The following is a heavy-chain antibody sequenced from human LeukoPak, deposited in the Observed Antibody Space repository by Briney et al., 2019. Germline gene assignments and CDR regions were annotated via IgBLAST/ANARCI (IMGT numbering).Heavy chain of an antibody. Sequence: GASVKVSCKASGYTFTSYYMHWVRQAPGQGLEWMGMINPSGGSTSYAQKFQGRVTMTRDTSISTAYMELSRLRSDDTAVYYCARDLVGGYDFLEDYWGQGTLVTVSS. CDR1: GYTFTSYY. CDR3: ARDLVGGYDFLEDY. V-gene: IGHV1-46*01. D-gene: IGHD5-12*01. J-gene: IGHJ4*02. CDR2: INPSGGST.